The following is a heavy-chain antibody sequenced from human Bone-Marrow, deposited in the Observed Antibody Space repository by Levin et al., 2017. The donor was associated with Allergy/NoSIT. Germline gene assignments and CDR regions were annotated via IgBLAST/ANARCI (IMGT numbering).Heavy chain of an antibody. CDR3: SRTKVEGGDYLDYFDH. J-gene: IGHJ4*02. D-gene: IGHD4-17*01. Sequence: GGSLRLSCVASGFIFRNNAMSWVRQAPGKGLEWVSSITGGGTTTYYADSVKGRFTISRDNSKNTLFLQMNSLRAEDRAVYFCSRTKVEGGDYLDYFDHWGQGALVTVSS. V-gene: IGHV3-23*01. CDR1: GFIFRNNA. CDR2: ITGGGTTT.